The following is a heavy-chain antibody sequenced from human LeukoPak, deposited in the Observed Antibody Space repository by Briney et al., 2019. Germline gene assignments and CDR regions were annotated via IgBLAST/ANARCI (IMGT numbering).Heavy chain of an antibody. D-gene: IGHD2-2*01. V-gene: IGHV1-18*01. Sequence: ASVKVSCKASGYTFTSYGISWVRQAPGQGLEWMGWISAYNGNTNYAQKLQGRVTMTTDTSTSTAYMELRSLRSDDTAVYYCARACSSTSYYLISDYWGQGTLVTVSS. CDR2: ISAYNGNT. CDR3: ARACSSTSYYLISDY. J-gene: IGHJ4*02. CDR1: GYTFTSYG.